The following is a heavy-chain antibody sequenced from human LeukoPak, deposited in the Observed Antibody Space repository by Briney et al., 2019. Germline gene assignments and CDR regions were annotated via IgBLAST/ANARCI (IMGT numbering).Heavy chain of an antibody. V-gene: IGHV4-61*02. D-gene: IGHD3-16*01. CDR1: GRSISSGSYY. CDR2: IYTSAST. J-gene: IGHJ4*02. CDR3: ASYAGGY. Sequence: SETLSLTCTVSGRSISSGSYYWSWIRQPAGKGLEWIGRIYTSASTNYNPSLKSRVTISVDTSKNQFSLKLSSVTAADTAVYYCASYAGGYWGQGTLVTVSS.